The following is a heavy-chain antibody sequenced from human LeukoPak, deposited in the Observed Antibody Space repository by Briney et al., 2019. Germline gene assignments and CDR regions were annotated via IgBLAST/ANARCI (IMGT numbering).Heavy chain of an antibody. Sequence: ASVKDTLLASGYTFTGYYMHWVRQAPGQGLEWMGWINPNSGGTNYAQKFQGRVTMTKDTSISTAYMELGSLTSDDTAVYYCARGHCISTTCRQDYWGQGALAADSS. CDR3: ARGHCISTTCRQDY. CDR1: GYTFTGYY. CDR2: INPNSGGT. D-gene: IGHD2-2*01. V-gene: IGHV1-2*02. J-gene: IGHJ4*02.